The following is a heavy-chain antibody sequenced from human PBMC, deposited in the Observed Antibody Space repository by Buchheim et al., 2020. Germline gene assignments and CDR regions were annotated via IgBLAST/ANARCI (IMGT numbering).Heavy chain of an antibody. CDR3: TTEPRSGYN. CDR1: GFTFSYAW. V-gene: IGHV3-15*01. J-gene: IGHJ4*02. Sequence: EVQLVESGGGLVKPGESLRLSCAGSGFTFSYAWMGWVRQAPGKGLEWVGRIKSRSDGGTTDYAAPVKGRFIIPRHDSQNTLYLQMNSLKAEDTAVYYCTTEPRSGYNWGQGTL. CDR2: IKSRSDGGTT. D-gene: IGHD3-3*01.